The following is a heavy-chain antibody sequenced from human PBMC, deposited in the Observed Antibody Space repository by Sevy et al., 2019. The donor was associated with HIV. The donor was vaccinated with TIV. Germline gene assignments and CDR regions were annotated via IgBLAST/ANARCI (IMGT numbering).Heavy chain of an antibody. D-gene: IGHD3-22*01. Sequence: GGSLRLSCAASGFTFSSYAMHWVRQAPGKGLEWVAVISYDGSNKYYADSVKGRFTISRDNSKNTLYLLMNSLRAEDTAVYYCAREGYYYDSSGYLTPDAFDIWGQGTMVTVSS. CDR2: ISYDGSNK. CDR3: AREGYYYDSSGYLTPDAFDI. V-gene: IGHV3-30-3*01. CDR1: GFTFSSYA. J-gene: IGHJ3*02.